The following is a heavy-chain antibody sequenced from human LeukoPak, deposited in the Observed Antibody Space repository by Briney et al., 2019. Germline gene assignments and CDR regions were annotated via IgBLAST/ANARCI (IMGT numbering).Heavy chain of an antibody. Sequence: GASVKVSCKASGGTFSSYGISWVRQAPGQGLEWMGRIIPIFGTANYAQKFQGRVTITTDESTSTAYMELSSLRSEDTAVYYCAREGSCAAFDIWGQGTMVTVSS. V-gene: IGHV1-69*05. J-gene: IGHJ3*02. CDR3: AREGSCAAFDI. D-gene: IGHD2-15*01. CDR1: GGTFSSYG. CDR2: IIPIFGTA.